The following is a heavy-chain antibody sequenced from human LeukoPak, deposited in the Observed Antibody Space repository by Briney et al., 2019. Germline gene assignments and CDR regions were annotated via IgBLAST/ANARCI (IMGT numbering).Heavy chain of an antibody. CDR2: IYYSGST. Sequence: TSETLSLTCTVSGGSISSGGYYWSWIRQHPGKGLEWIGYIYYSGSTYYNPSLKSRVTISVDRSKNQFSLKLSSVTAADTAVYYCARVVTDTAMVLPFELDYWGQGTLVTVSS. CDR3: ARVVTDTAMVLPFELDY. CDR1: GGSISSGGYY. D-gene: IGHD5-18*01. J-gene: IGHJ4*02. V-gene: IGHV4-31*03.